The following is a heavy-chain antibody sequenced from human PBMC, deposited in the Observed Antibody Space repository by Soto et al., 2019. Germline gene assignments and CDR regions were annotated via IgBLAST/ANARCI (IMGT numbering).Heavy chain of an antibody. CDR2: ISAYNGNT. D-gene: IGHD1-20*01. V-gene: IGHV1-18*01. Sequence: ASVKVSCKASGYTFTSYGISWVRQAPGQGLEWMGWISAYNGNTNYAQKLQGRVTMTTDTSTSTAYMELRSLRSDDTAVYYCASRTSYMGETRDAFDIWGQGTMVTVSS. J-gene: IGHJ3*02. CDR1: GYTFTSYG. CDR3: ASRTSYMGETRDAFDI.